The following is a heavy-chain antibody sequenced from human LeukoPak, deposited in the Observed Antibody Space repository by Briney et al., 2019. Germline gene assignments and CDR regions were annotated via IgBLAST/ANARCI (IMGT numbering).Heavy chain of an antibody. CDR2: IYYSVDT. J-gene: IGHJ4*02. Sequence: SETLSLTCAVSGDSIIGSYWSWIRQAPGKGLEWIGYIYYSVDTDYNPSLKSRVTISVDMSKKQISLRMTSVTAADTAVYYCARRRYYDSSGYNPTYYFDYWGQGILVTVSS. V-gene: IGHV4-59*01. CDR1: GDSIIGSY. D-gene: IGHD3-22*01. CDR3: ARRRYYDSSGYNPTYYFDY.